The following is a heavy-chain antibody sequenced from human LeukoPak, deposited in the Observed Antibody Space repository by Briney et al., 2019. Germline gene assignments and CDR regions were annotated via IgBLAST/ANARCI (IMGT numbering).Heavy chain of an antibody. CDR2: IYSGGST. CDR3: ARHSGPGSYNWFDP. D-gene: IGHD3-10*01. Sequence: GGSLRLSCAASGFTVSSNYMSWVRQAPGKGLEWVSVIYSGGSTYYADSVKGRFTISRDTSKNTLYLQMNSLRAEDTAVYYCARHSGPGSYNWFDPWGQGTLVTVSS. CDR1: GFTVSSNY. V-gene: IGHV3-53*01. J-gene: IGHJ5*02.